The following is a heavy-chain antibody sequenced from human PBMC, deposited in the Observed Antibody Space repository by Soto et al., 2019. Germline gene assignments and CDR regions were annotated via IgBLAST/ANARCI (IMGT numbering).Heavy chain of an antibody. CDR3: APHVHCSGGSCHYDAFDI. J-gene: IGHJ3*02. Sequence: EVQLLESGGGLVQPGESLRLSCAVSGFIFGNYMMTWVRQAPGKGLEWVSTIRDGGESTYYADSVKGRFTISRDNSKNTLYVQMDSLGVEDTAVYYCAPHVHCSGGSCHYDAFDIRGQGTMVTVSS. CDR1: GFIFGNYM. V-gene: IGHV3-23*01. CDR2: IRDGGEST. D-gene: IGHD2-15*01.